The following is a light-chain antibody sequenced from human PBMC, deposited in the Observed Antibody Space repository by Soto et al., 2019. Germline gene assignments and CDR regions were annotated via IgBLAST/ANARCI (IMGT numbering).Light chain of an antibody. J-gene: IGKJ5*01. CDR3: QQRSNWPPT. Sequence: EIVLTQSPATLSLSPGERATLSCRASQSVSSYLAWYQQNPGQAPRLLIYDASNRATGIPARFSGSGSGTDFTLNISNLEPEDFAVYYCQQRSNWPPTFGQGTRLEIK. V-gene: IGKV3-11*01. CDR2: DAS. CDR1: QSVSSY.